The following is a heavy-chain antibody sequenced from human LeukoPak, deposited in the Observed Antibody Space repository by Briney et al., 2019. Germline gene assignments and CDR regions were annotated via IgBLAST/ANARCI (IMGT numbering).Heavy chain of an antibody. D-gene: IGHD4-17*01. V-gene: IGHV1-2*02. CDR1: GYTFTTYW. Sequence: ASVKVSCKASGYTFTTYWIHWVRQAPGQGLEWMGWTNPTSGGTNYAQKFRGRVTMTRDTSISTAYMELSRLTSGDTAVYYCARGVLSGDYGRYFDYWGQGALVTVSS. CDR3: ARGVLSGDYGRYFDY. CDR2: TNPTSGGT. J-gene: IGHJ4*02.